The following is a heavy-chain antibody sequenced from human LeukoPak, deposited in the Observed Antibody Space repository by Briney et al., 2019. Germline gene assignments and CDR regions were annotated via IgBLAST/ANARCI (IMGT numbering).Heavy chain of an antibody. CDR1: GFTFSSYA. V-gene: IGHV3-30-3*01. J-gene: IGHJ3*01. CDR3: ARDQGMVNDAFDV. CDR2: ISYDGSNK. D-gene: IGHD4/OR15-4a*01. Sequence: SGRSLRLSCEASGFTFSSYAMHWVRQAPGKGLEWVAVISYDGSNKYYAESVKGRFTISRDNSKSTLSLQMNSLRAEDTAVYYCARDQGMVNDAFDVWGQGTLVTVPS.